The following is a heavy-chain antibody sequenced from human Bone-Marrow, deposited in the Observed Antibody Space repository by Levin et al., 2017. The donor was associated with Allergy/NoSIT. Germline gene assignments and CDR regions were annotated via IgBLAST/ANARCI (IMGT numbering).Heavy chain of an antibody. CDR2: IKEDSSQK. D-gene: IGHD3-10*01. J-gene: IGHJ4*02. V-gene: IGHV3-7*04. CDR3: ARVDYYGDAYGF. CDR1: GFTFSIYW. Sequence: GGSLRLSCGASGFTFSIYWMSWVRQAPGKGLEWVANIKEDSSQKKYADSVKGRFTISRDNAENSLYLHMNNLRAEDTAVYHCARVDYYGDAYGFWGQGTLVTVSS.